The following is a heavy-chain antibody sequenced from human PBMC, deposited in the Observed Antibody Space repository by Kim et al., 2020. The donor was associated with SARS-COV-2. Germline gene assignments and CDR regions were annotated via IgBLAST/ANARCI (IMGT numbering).Heavy chain of an antibody. CDR1: GYTFTGYY. CDR3: AREGDYYGSGISGMDV. J-gene: IGHJ6*02. Sequence: ASVKVSCKASGYTFTGYYMHWVRQAPGQGLEWMGWINPNSGGTNYAQKFQGRVTMTRDTSISTAYMELSRLRSDDTAVYYCAREGDYYGSGISGMDVWGQGTTVTVSS. D-gene: IGHD3-10*01. CDR2: INPNSGGT. V-gene: IGHV1-2*02.